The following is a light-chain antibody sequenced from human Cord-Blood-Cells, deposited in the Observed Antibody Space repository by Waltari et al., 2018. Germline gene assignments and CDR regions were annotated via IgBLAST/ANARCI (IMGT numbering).Light chain of an antibody. V-gene: IGKV1-39*01. Sequence: DIQLIKSPSSLSASVGDSVTITFRARQSISSYLNWYQQKPGKAPKLLIYAASSLQSGVPATFSGSGAETEYTLTISSLQPEDIATDYCHQSYRTPPWTFGQGTMVEIK. CDR3: HQSYRTPPWT. J-gene: IGKJ1*01. CDR2: AAS. CDR1: QSISSY.